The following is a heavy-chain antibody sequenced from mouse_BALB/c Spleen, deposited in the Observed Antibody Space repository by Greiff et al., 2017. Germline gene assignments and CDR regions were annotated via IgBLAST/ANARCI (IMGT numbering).Heavy chain of an antibody. CDR3: ASYDYDDGYYFDY. D-gene: IGHD2-4*01. V-gene: IGHV3-2*02. Sequence: EVQLQESGPGLVKPSQSLSLTCTVTGYSITSDYAWNWIRQFPGNKLEWMGYISYSGSTSYNPSLKSRISITRDTSKNQFFLQLNSVTTEDTATYYCASYDYDDGYYFDYWGQGTTLTVSS. CDR1: GYSITSDYA. J-gene: IGHJ2*01. CDR2: ISYSGST.